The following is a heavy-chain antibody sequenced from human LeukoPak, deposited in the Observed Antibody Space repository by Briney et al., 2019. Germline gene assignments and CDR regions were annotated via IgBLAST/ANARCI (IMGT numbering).Heavy chain of an antibody. CDR1: GFTFSSYA. V-gene: IGHV3-64D*06. CDR3: VKDGGDTAMVNPFDY. J-gene: IGHJ4*02. CDR2: ISSNGGGT. D-gene: IGHD5-18*01. Sequence: PRGSLRLSCSASGFTFSSYAMHWVRQAPGKGLEYVSAISSNGGGTYYADSVKGRFTISRDNSKNTLYLQMSSLRAEDTAVYYCVKDGGDTAMVNPFDYWGQGTLVTVSS.